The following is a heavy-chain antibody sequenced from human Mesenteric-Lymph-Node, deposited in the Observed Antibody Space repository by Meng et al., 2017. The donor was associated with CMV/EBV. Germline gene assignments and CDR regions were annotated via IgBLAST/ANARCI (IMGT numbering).Heavy chain of an antibody. D-gene: IGHD4-11*01. V-gene: IGHV4-30-4*08. CDR2: IFNSGNS. Sequence: SETLSLTCTVSGGSISSGSYFWSWIRQSPGKGLEWIGYIFNSGNSYYNPSLKSRVTISVDTSKNQFSLKLNSVTAADTAVYYWARDLCDYNHCNWFDPWGQGTLVTVSS. CDR3: ARDLCDYNHCNWFDP. J-gene: IGHJ5*02. CDR1: GGSISSGSYF.